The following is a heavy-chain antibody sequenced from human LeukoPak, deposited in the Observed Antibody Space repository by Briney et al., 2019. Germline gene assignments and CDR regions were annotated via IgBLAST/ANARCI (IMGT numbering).Heavy chain of an antibody. CDR1: GFTFSSYG. Sequence: GGSLRLSCAASGFTFSSYGMSWVRQAPGKGLEWVSSISGSGSITYYADSVKGRFTISRDTSKNTLWLQMNSLRVDDTALYYCAKSLGGDYGSGSFDSWGQGTLVTVSS. J-gene: IGHJ4*02. CDR3: AKSLGGDYGSGSFDS. V-gene: IGHV3-23*01. CDR2: ISGSGSIT. D-gene: IGHD3-10*01.